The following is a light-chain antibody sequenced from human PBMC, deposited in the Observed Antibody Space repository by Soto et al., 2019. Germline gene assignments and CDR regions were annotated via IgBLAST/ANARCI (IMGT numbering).Light chain of an antibody. J-gene: IGKJ2*01. CDR2: DTS. CDR3: QQRSSWPPMYT. V-gene: IGKV3-11*01. Sequence: EIVLTQSPATLSLSPGERATLSCRASQRVSSYLAWFQQKPGQAPRLLIYDTSNRATGIPARFSGSGSGTDFTLTISSLGPEDFAVYYCQQRSSWPPMYTFGQGTRLDIK. CDR1: QRVSSY.